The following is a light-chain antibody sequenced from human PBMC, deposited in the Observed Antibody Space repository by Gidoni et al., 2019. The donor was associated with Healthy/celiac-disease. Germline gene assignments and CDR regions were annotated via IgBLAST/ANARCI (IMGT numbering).Light chain of an antibody. CDR1: SSNIGSNY. Sequence: QSVLTQPPSASGTPGPRVTISCSGSSSNIGSNYVYWYQQLPGTAPKRLIYRNNQRPSGVPDRFSGSKSGTSASLAISGLRSEDEADYYCAAWDDSLSGHWVFGGGTKLTVL. V-gene: IGLV1-47*01. J-gene: IGLJ3*02. CDR3: AAWDDSLSGHWV. CDR2: RNN.